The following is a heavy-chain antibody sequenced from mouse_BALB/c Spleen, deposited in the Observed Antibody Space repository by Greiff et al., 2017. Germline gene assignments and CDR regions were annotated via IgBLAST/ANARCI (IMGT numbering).Heavy chain of an antibody. CDR1: GFTFSSYT. Sequence: DVKLVESGGGLVKPGGSLKLSCAASGFTFSSYTMSWVRQTPEKRLEWVATISSGGSYTYYPDSVKGRFTISRDNAKNTLYLQMSSLKSEDTAMYYCTRDQGDGNYVLYAMDYWGQGTSVTVSS. CDR2: ISSGGSYT. CDR3: TRDQGDGNYVLYAMDY. J-gene: IGHJ4*01. V-gene: IGHV5-6-4*01. D-gene: IGHD2-1*01.